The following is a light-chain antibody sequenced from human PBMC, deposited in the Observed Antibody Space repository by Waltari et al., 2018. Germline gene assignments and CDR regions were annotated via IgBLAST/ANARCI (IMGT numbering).Light chain of an antibody. Sequence: DIQMTQSPSSVSASVGDRVSISCRASQDVRTWLAWYQQKPGKPPNLLIYASSTLQSGVPSRFSGSGSGTDFTLTINGLQPEDFASYFCQQTDSFPLTFGGGTKVEIK. V-gene: IGKV1-12*01. CDR1: QDVRTW. CDR2: ASS. CDR3: QQTDSFPLT. J-gene: IGKJ4*01.